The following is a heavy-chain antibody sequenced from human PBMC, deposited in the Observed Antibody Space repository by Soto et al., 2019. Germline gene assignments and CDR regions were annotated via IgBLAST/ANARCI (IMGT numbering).Heavy chain of an antibody. CDR1: GGSISSSGYY. J-gene: IGHJ5*02. V-gene: IGHV4-39*01. CDR3: VRQAFEVVRNRFDP. D-gene: IGHD3-3*01. CDR2: IYYSGST. Sequence: TSETLSLTCTVSGGSISSSGYYWSWIRQPPGKGLEWIGSIYYSGSTYYNPSLKSRVTISVDTSKNQFSLKLSSVTAADTAVYFCVRQAFEVVRNRFDPCAQGTLVTVS.